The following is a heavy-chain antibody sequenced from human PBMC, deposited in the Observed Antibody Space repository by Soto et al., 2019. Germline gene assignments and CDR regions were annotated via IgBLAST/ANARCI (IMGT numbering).Heavy chain of an antibody. V-gene: IGHV2-5*01. CDR2: IYWNDGT. D-gene: IGHD2-15*01. J-gene: IGHJ5*02. Sequence: GSGPTLVNPTQTLTLTCAFSGFSLSANGVGVGWIRQPPGGALEWLAIIYWNDGTSIRPTLQSRLSISKDTSKNQVVLSLTNMDPRDTGTYYCARKISGPYWKFDPWGPGAQVTVSS. CDR3: ARKISGPYWKFDP. CDR1: GFSLSANGVG.